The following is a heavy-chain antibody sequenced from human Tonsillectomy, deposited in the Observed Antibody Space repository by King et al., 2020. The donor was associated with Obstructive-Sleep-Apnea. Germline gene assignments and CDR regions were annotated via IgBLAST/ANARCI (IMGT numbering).Heavy chain of an antibody. J-gene: IGHJ3*02. CDR1: GFTFSSYA. CDR2: ISSNGGST. Sequence: VQLVESGGGLVQPGGSLRLSCSASGFTFSSYAMHWVRQAPGKGLEYVSAISSNGGSTYYADSVKGRFTISRDNSKKTLYLHMSSLRAEDTAVYYCVKARGEKWLWALDICGQGTMVTVSS. D-gene: IGHD6-19*01. CDR3: VKARGEKWLWALDI. V-gene: IGHV3-64D*06.